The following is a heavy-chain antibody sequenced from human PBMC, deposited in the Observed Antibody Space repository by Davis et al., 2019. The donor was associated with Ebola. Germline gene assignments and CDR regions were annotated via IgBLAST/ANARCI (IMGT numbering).Heavy chain of an antibody. CDR1: GYTFPSYA. CDR3: ARAQFPTTSDH. V-gene: IGHV1-3*01. D-gene: IGHD1-1*01. CDR2: INPHNGNT. Sequence: ASVTVSCKASGYTFPSYAMHWVRQAPGQRLEWMGWINPHNGNTNYAQNVQGRVTMTTDTSTSTAYMAVGTLRSDDTAVYYCARAQFPTTSDHWGQGTLVTVSS. J-gene: IGHJ4*02.